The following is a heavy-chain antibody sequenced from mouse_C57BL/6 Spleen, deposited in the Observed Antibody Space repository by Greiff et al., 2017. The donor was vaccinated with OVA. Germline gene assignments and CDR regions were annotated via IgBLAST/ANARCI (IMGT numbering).Heavy chain of an antibody. D-gene: IGHD2-5*01. CDR1: GYTFTSYW. CDR3: ARSGSNYYFDY. CDR2: IHPNSGST. Sequence: QVQLQQPGAELVKPGASVKLSCKASGYTFTSYWMHWVKQRPGQGLEWIGMIHPNSGSTNYNEKFKSKATLTVDKSSSTAYMQLSSLTSEDSVVYYCARSGSNYYFDYWGQGTTLTVSS. V-gene: IGHV1-64*01. J-gene: IGHJ2*01.